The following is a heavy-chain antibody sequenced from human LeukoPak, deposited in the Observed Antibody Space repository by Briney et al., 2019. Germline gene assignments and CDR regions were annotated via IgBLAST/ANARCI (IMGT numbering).Heavy chain of an antibody. V-gene: IGHV1-2*02. CDR1: GYTFTGYY. J-gene: IGHJ4*02. CDR2: INPNSGGT. D-gene: IGHD1-26*01. CDR3: ARGETSGSYYVEKFDY. Sequence: ASVTVSCKASGYTFTGYYMHWVRQAPGQGLEWMGWINPNSGGTNYSQKFQGRVTMTRDTSISTAYMELSRLRSDDTAVYYCARGETSGSYYVEKFDYWGQGTLVTVSS.